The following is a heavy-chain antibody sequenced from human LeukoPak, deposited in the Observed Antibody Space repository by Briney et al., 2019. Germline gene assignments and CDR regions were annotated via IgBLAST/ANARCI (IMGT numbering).Heavy chain of an antibody. J-gene: IGHJ5*02. CDR3: ARDIGVVVITTSNWFDP. CDR1: GYTFTSYG. V-gene: IGHV1-18*01. Sequence: ASVTVSCKASGYTFTSYGISWVRQAPGQGLEWMGWISAYNGNTNYAQKLQGRVTMTTDTSTSTAYMELRSLRSDDTAVYYCARDIGVVVITTSNWFDPWGQGTLVTVSS. D-gene: IGHD3-22*01. CDR2: ISAYNGNT.